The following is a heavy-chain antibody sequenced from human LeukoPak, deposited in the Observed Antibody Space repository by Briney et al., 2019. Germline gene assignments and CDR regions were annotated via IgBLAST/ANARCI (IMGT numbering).Heavy chain of an antibody. CDR1: VPTFTSYA. J-gene: IGHJ3*02. CDR3: AGFFYDSSGAAFDI. Sequence: SVKVSCMASVPTFTSYAINWMRQAPGQGLEWMGRFIPIFGSPTYAQKFQGRVTFTTDESTSTACMELSNLRSDDTAVFYCAGFFYDSSGAAFDIWGQGTMVTVSS. D-gene: IGHD3-22*01. V-gene: IGHV1-69*05. CDR2: FIPIFGSP.